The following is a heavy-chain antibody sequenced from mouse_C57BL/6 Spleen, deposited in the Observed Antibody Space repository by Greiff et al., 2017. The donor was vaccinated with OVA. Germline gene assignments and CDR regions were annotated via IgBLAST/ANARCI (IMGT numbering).Heavy chain of an antibody. CDR3: ARGAVVANWYFDV. D-gene: IGHD1-1*01. J-gene: IGHJ1*03. CDR2: IHPNSGST. Sequence: VQLQQPGAELVKPGASVKLSCKASGYTFTSYWMHWVKQRPGQGLEWIGMIHPNSGSTNYNEKFKSKATLTVDKSSSTAYMQLSSLTSEDSAVYYCARGAVVANWYFDVWSTGTTVTVSS. CDR1: GYTFTSYW. V-gene: IGHV1-64*01.